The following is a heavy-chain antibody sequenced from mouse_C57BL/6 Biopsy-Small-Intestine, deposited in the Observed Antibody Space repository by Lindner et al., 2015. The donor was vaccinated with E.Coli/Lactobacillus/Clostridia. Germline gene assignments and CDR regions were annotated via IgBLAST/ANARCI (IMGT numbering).Heavy chain of an antibody. D-gene: IGHD1-1*02. CDR1: GYTFTDFD. V-gene: IGHV1-26*01. CDR2: MNPNSGHA. J-gene: IGHJ1*01. Sequence: SVKVSCKASGYTFTDFDINWVRQATGQGLEWMGWMNPNSGHAGSAQKFQGRLIMTRDTSTNTAYMELGSLTSEDTAIYFCAGGGVLSGYYYGLDVWGQGTTVTVST. CDR3: AGGGVLSGYYYGLDV.